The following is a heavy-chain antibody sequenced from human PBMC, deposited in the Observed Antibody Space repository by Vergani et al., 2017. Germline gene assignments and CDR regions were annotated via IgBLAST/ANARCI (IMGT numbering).Heavy chain of an antibody. V-gene: IGHV4-59*01. CDR3: ARLAVAGSYDAFDI. J-gene: IGHJ3*02. Sequence: QVQLQESGPGLVKPSETLSLTCTVSGGSISSYYWSWIRQPPGKGLDWIGYIYYSGSTNYNPSLKSRVTISVDTSKNQFSLKLSSVTAADTAVYYCARLAVAGSYDAFDIWGQGTMVTVSS. CDR2: IYYSGST. D-gene: IGHD6-19*01. CDR1: GGSISSYY.